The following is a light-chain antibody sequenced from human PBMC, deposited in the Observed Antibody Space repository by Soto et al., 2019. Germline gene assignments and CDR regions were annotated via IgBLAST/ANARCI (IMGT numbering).Light chain of an antibody. J-gene: IGLJ1*01. CDR1: SGINVGTYR. CDR2: YKSDSDK. CDR3: IIWHSSASV. V-gene: IGLV5-45*03. Sequence: QPVLTQPSSLSASPGASASLTCTLRSGINVGTYRIYWYQQKPGSPPQYLLRYKSDSDKQQGSGVPSRFSGSKDASANAGILFISGLQSEDEADYYCIIWHSSASVFGTGTKVTVL.